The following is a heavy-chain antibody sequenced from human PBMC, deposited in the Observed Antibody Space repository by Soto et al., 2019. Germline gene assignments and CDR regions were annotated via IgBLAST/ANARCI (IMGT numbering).Heavy chain of an antibody. CDR3: ARGRSDFWSGYSIPFDY. V-gene: IGHV1-8*01. Sequence: GASVKVSCKASGYTLTSYDINWVRQATGQGLEWMGWMNPDSGNTGYAQKLQGRVTMTRNTSISTAYMELSSLRSEDTAVYYCARGRSDFWSGYSIPFDYWGQGTLVTVSS. CDR2: MNPDSGNT. CDR1: GYTLTSYD. J-gene: IGHJ4*02. D-gene: IGHD3-3*01.